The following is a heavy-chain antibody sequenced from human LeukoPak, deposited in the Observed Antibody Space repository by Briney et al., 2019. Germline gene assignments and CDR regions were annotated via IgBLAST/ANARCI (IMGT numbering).Heavy chain of an antibody. Sequence: GGSLRLSCAVSRFTFSSYTILWVRQAPGKGLEWVSSIAGSSGYISYADSVKGRFTISRDNAEKSLYPQMTSLTAEDSAVYYCAGHRGADCGGGCYLDFEYWGRGTLVTVSS. CDR3: AGHRGADCGGGCYLDFEY. D-gene: IGHD2-21*02. V-gene: IGHV3-21*01. CDR1: RFTFSSYT. J-gene: IGHJ4*01. CDR2: IAGSSGYI.